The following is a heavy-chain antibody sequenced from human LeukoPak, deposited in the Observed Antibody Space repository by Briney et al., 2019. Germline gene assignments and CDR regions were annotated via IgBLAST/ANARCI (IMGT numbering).Heavy chain of an antibody. V-gene: IGHV4-34*01. J-gene: IGHJ6*02. D-gene: IGHD6-19*01. Sequence: SETLSLTCAVYGGSFSGYYWSWIRQPPGKGLEWIGEINHSGSTNYNPSLKSRVTISVDTSKNQFSLKLSSVTAADTAVYYCARGKDGGSGWSYYCYYGMDVWGQGTTVTVSS. CDR1: GGSFSGYY. CDR2: INHSGST. CDR3: ARGKDGGSGWSYYCYYGMDV.